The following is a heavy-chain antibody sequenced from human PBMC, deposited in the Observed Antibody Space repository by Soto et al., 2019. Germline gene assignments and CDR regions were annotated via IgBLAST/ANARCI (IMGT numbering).Heavy chain of an antibody. J-gene: IGHJ4*01. CDR1: GFTFRSYA. D-gene: IGHD5-12*01. V-gene: IGHV3-30*04. Sequence: QVQLVESGGGVVQPGRSLRLSCATSGFTFRSYAMHWVRQAPGKGLEWVAVISNDVNNKYYADSVKGRFTISRDNSKNTLYLQMNSLRPEDTAVYYCAKWETVATWGVDYWGHGTLVTVSS. CDR2: ISNDVNNK. CDR3: AKWETVATWGVDY.